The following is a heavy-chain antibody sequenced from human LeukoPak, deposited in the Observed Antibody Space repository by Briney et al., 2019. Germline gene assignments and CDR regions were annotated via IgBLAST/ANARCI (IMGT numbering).Heavy chain of an antibody. CDR3: AKDRRDGYNLYYFDY. D-gene: IGHD5-24*01. CDR2: ISYDGTNK. V-gene: IGHV3-30*18. J-gene: IGHJ4*02. Sequence: PGGSLRLSCAASGFTFSSYGMHWVRQAPGEGLEWVAVISYDGTNKYYADSVKGRFTISRDNSKNTLYLQMNNLRAEDTAVYYCAKDRRDGYNLYYFDYWGQGTLVTVSS. CDR1: GFTFSSYG.